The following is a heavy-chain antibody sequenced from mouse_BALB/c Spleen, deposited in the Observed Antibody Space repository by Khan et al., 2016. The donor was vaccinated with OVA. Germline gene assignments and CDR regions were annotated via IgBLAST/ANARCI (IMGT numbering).Heavy chain of an antibody. J-gene: IGHJ3*01. CDR2: IWSGGTT. V-gene: IGHV2-2*01. D-gene: IGHD2-14*01. CDR1: GFSLTTYG. CDR3: ARKSYMYYFTY. Sequence: VQLQESGPGLVQPSQSLSITCTVSGFSLTTYGVHWVRPSPGKGLEWLGVIWSGGTTDYNAAFISRLSISKDNYKSHAFFKMNSLQADDTAMDYGARKSYMYYFTYWGRGTLVTVSA.